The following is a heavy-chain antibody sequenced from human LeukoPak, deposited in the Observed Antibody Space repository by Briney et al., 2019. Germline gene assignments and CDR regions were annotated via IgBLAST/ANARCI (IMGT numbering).Heavy chain of an antibody. CDR2: ISFDGNNK. CDR1: GFTFSNYA. J-gene: IGHJ6*02. V-gene: IGHV3-30-3*01. D-gene: IGHD3-22*01. Sequence: EGSLRLSCAASGFTFSNYAMHWVRQAPGKGLEWVAVISFDGNNKYYADSVKGRFTISRDNSKNTLYLQMNSLRAEDTAVYYCARGGYYYDSSGYYGGQDYYGMDVWGQGTTVTVSS. CDR3: ARGGYYYDSSGYYGGQDYYGMDV.